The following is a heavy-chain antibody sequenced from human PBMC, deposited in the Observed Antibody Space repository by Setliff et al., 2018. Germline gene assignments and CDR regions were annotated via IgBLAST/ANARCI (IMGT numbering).Heavy chain of an antibody. D-gene: IGHD7-27*01. CDR1: GFTFSSYW. CDR3: IDGRNRAWGVY. Sequence: PGGSLRLSCAASGFTFSSYWMNWVRQAPGKGLEWVANIKQDGSVKNYVDSVKGRFTISRDNAKNSLDLQMDSLRVEDTAVYYCIDGRNRAWGVYWGQGTLVTVSS. J-gene: IGHJ4*02. CDR2: IKQDGSVK. V-gene: IGHV3-7*01.